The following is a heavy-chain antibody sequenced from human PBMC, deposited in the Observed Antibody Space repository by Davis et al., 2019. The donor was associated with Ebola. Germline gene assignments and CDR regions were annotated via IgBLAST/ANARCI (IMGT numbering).Heavy chain of an antibody. D-gene: IGHD4-17*01. CDR1: GFTFSSYG. V-gene: IGHV3-21*01. CDR2: ISGSGGST. CDR3: ARGGGDYVSWYFDL. Sequence: GESLKISCAASGFTFSSYGMHWVRQAPGKGLEWVSAISGSGGSTYYADSVKGRFTISRDNAKNSLYLQMNSLRAEDTAVYYCARGGGDYVSWYFDLWGRGTLVTVSS. J-gene: IGHJ2*01.